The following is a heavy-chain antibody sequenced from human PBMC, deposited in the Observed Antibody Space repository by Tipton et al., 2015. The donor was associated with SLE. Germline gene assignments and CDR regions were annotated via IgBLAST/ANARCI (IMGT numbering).Heavy chain of an antibody. J-gene: IGHJ3*02. D-gene: IGHD6-19*01. CDR1: GGSISSYY. CDR2: IYTSGST. V-gene: IGHV4-4*07. Sequence: LRLSCIVSGGSISSYYWSWIRQPAGKGLEWIGRIYTSGSTNYNPSLKSRVTISVDTSKNQFSLKLSSVTAADTAVYYCARGGGYSSGWYETAFDIWGQGTMVTVSS. CDR3: ARGGGYSSGWYETAFDI.